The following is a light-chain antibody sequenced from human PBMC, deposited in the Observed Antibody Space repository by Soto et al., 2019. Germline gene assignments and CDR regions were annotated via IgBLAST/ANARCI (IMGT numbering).Light chain of an antibody. CDR2: KAS. CDR3: QQYNTLST. V-gene: IGKV1-5*03. CDR1: QSIDIW. Sequence: DVQMTQSPSTLSASVGDRVTITCRASQSIDIWLAWYQQKPGKAPNLLIYKASTLETGVPSRFTGSGSGTEYTLTISSLHPDHFATYYCQQYNTLSTFGQGTKVEMK. J-gene: IGKJ1*01.